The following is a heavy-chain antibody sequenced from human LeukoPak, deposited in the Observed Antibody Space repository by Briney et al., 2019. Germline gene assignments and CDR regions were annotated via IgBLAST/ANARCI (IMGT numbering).Heavy chain of an antibody. D-gene: IGHD3-16*01. V-gene: IGHV4-38-2*01. CDR1: GYSINSGYY. J-gene: IGHJ4*02. Sequence: SETLSLTCAVSGYSINSGYYWGWIRQPPGKGLEWIGNIYHNGSTYYNPSLKSRVTISVDTSKNQFSLKLSSVTAADTAVYYCARVLEDYVWGRTLYYFDYWGQGTLVTVSS. CDR3: ARVLEDYVWGRTLYYFDY. CDR2: IYHNGST.